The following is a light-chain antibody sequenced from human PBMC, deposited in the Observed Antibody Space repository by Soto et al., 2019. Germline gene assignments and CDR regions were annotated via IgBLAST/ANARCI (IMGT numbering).Light chain of an antibody. Sequence: EIVLTQSPDTLSLSPGERATFSCRASQSISSYLAWYQQKPGQAPRLLIYGASSRATGIPDRFSGSGSGTDFTLAISRLEPGDSAVYFCQQCDTSPWTFGQGTKVEIK. CDR1: QSISSY. CDR3: QQCDTSPWT. CDR2: GAS. V-gene: IGKV3-20*01. J-gene: IGKJ1*01.